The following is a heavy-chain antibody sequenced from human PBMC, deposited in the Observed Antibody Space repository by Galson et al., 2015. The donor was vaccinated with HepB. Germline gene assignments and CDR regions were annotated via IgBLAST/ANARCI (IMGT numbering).Heavy chain of an antibody. V-gene: IGHV3-7*01. Sequence: SLRLSCAASGFTFSSYWMSWVRQAPGKGLEWVANIKQDGSEKYYVDSVKGRFTISRDNAKNSLYLQMNSLRAEDTAVYYCARVFRGVIITGAFDIWGQGTMVTVSS. J-gene: IGHJ3*02. CDR3: ARVFRGVIITGAFDI. D-gene: IGHD3-10*01. CDR2: IKQDGSEK. CDR1: GFTFSSYW.